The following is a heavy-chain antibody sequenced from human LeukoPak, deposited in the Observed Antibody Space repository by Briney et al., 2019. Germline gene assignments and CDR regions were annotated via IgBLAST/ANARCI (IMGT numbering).Heavy chain of an antibody. D-gene: IGHD3-10*01. V-gene: IGHV1-8*01. Sequence: GASVKVSRKASGYTFISYDINWVGQATGPGLEWMGWMNPNSGNTGYAQKFQGRVTMTRNTSISTAYMELSSLRSEDTAIYYCARGYCYTSGSQYYFDYWGQGTLVSVSS. CDR1: GYTFISYD. CDR2: MNPNSGNT. CDR3: ARGYCYTSGSQYYFDY. J-gene: IGHJ4*02.